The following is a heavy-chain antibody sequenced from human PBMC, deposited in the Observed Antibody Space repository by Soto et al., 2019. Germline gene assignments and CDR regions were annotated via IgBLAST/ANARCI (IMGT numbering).Heavy chain of an antibody. CDR3: ARDRTDSGYYTNWLDP. J-gene: IGHJ5*02. D-gene: IGHD3-22*01. CDR1: GGRFGSDA. Sequence: SVKVSCKASGGRFGSDARTWVRQSPEQGLEWVGRIIPIFGTTNYAQNLQGRFTISADKSTLTSYMELNSLTSDDTALYYCARDRTDSGYYTNWLDPWGQGTQVTLSS. V-gene: IGHV1-69*06. CDR2: IIPIFGTT.